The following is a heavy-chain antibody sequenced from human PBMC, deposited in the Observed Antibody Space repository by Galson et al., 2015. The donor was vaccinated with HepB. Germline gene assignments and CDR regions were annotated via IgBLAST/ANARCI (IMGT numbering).Heavy chain of an antibody. CDR2: ISSSGSTI. CDR3: ASCSASRYQLLLFAFDI. D-gene: IGHD2-2*01. Sequence: SLRLSCAASGLTFSDYYMSWIRQAPGKGLEWVSYISSSGSTIYYADSVKGRFTISRDNAKNSLYLQMNSLRAEDTAVYYCASCSASRYQLLLFAFDIWGQGTMVTVSS. J-gene: IGHJ3*02. V-gene: IGHV3-11*01. CDR1: GLTFSDYY.